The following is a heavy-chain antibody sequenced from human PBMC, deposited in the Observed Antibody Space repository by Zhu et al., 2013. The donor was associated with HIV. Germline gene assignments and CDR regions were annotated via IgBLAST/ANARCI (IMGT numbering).Heavy chain of an antibody. V-gene: IGHV1-46*01. D-gene: IGHD5-12*01. CDR1: GYTFTSYY. CDR3: ALKGGEDGYNWYFDY. Sequence: QVQLVQSGAEVKKPGASVKVSCKASGYTFTSYYIHWVRQAPGQGLEWMGIITPSGGSTTYAQKFQGRVTMTRDTSTSTVYMELSSLRSEDTAVYYCALKGGEDGYNWYFDYWGQGTLVTVSS. CDR2: ITPSGGST. J-gene: IGHJ4*02.